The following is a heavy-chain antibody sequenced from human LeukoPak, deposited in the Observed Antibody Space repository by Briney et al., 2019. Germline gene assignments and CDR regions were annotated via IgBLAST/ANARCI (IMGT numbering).Heavy chain of an antibody. D-gene: IGHD3-10*01. CDR1: GFSFGSYW. CDR2: TSSDLNVK. J-gene: IGHJ4*02. CDR3: AREGYYGSGSPPSLYFDY. Sequence: GGSLRLSCAASGFSFGSYWMIWVRQAPGKGLEWVAVTSSDLNVKLYADSVKGRFTISRDNSRSTLYLQMNSLRPEDTAIYYCAREGYYGSGSPPSLYFDYWGQGTLVTVSS. V-gene: IGHV3-30*03.